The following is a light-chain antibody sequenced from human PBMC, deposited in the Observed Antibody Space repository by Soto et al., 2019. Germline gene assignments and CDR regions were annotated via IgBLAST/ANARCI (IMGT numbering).Light chain of an antibody. J-gene: IGKJ5*01. CDR3: ERVLSTWVP. CDR2: DVP. V-gene: IGKV1-39*01. Sequence: DIQMTQSPSSLSASVGDRVTITFRASQTISNFLNWYQQRSGEAPKLLLYDVPTLQTGVPSRFSGSGSGTDFSLTISSLQSEDGRTYCRERVLSTWVPFEQGTRLEIK. CDR1: QTISNF.